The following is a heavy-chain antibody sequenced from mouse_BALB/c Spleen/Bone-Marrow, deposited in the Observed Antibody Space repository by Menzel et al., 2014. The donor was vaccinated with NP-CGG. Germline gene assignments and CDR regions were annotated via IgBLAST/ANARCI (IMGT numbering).Heavy chain of an antibody. CDR3: AYGSSYDYFYY. V-gene: IGHV14-3*02. J-gene: IGHJ2*01. D-gene: IGHD1-1*01. Sequence: VTLKVCGAELVKPGASVKLSCTASGFNIKDTYMHWVKQRHEQGLEWIGRIDPANGNTKYDPKFQGKATITADTSSNTAYLQLSSLTSEDTAVYYCAYGSSYDYFYYWGQGTTLTVSS. CDR1: GFNIKDTY. CDR2: IDPANGNT.